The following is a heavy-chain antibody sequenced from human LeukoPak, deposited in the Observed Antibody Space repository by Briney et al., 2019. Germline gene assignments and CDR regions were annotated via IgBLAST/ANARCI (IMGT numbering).Heavy chain of an antibody. Sequence: PGGSLRLSCAASGFTVSSNYMSWVRQAPGKGLEWVSVIYSGGSTYYADSVKGRFTISRHNSKNTLCLQMNSLRAEDTVVYYCARAPEWLIFDYWGQGTLVTVSS. CDR1: GFTVSSNY. J-gene: IGHJ4*02. D-gene: IGHD6-19*01. CDR3: ARAPEWLIFDY. V-gene: IGHV3-53*04. CDR2: IYSGGST.